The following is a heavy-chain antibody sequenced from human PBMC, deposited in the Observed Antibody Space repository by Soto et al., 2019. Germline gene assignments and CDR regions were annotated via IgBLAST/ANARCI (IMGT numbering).Heavy chain of an antibody. CDR2: VHFSGSI. V-gene: IGHV4-61*01. D-gene: IGHD2-2*01. CDR3: GRGVDADKMGRH. Sequence: QVQLQESGPGLVKPSETLSLICSVSDDSLSSTSYYWSWIRQPPGKGLEWIGFVHFSGSIHYNSSLQSRATISVDTSRKQISLRMTSLTAADTAVYFCGRGVDADKMGRHWAQGSLVTVSS. CDR1: DDSLSSTSYY. J-gene: IGHJ1*01.